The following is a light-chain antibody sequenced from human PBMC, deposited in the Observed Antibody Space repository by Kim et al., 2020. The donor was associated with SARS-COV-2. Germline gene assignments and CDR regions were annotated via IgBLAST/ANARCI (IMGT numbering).Light chain of an antibody. CDR2: GAS. CDR1: QSVSIN. CDR3: QQYNNWPLT. Sequence: VSPGERATLSCRASQSVSINLAWYHQKPGQAPRLLIYGASTRATGIPVRFSGSGSGTEFTLTISNLQSEDFAVYYCQQYNNWPLTFGGGTKVDIK. V-gene: IGKV3-15*01. J-gene: IGKJ4*01.